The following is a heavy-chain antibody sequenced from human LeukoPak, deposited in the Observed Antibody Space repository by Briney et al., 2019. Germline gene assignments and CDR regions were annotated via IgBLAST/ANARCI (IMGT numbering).Heavy chain of an antibody. Sequence: GASLKISCQGSGFSFTTYWIGWVRPMPEKGLEWMGIIYPGDSGTTYSPSFQGQVTISADKSISTAYLQWSSLKASDTAMYYCARRRVVGAIDYFDYWGQGTLVTVSS. CDR2: IYPGDSGT. CDR3: ARRRVVGAIDYFDY. D-gene: IGHD1-26*01. CDR1: GFSFTTYW. V-gene: IGHV5-51*01. J-gene: IGHJ4*02.